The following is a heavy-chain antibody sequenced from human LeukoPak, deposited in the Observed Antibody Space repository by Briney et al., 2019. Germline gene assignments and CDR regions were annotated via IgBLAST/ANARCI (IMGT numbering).Heavy chain of an antibody. CDR2: IDPYSGGT. CDR3: ARDGVAGSSDAFDI. Sequence: ASVKVSCKASGYTFIGYYMHWVRQAPGQGLEWMGWIDPYSGGTHFAQRFQGRVSMTLDTSIITAYMELTRLTSDDTAVYYCARDGVAGSSDAFDIWGQGTMVTVSA. CDR1: GYTFIGYY. D-gene: IGHD6-19*01. J-gene: IGHJ3*02. V-gene: IGHV1-2*02.